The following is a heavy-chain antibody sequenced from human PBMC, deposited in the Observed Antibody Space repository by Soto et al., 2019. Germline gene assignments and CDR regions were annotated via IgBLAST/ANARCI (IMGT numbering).Heavy chain of an antibody. CDR1: GYTSTSYG. CDR2: ISAYNGNT. D-gene: IGHD3-9*01. CDR3: ARDRPEYDILTAPTI. V-gene: IGHV1-18*01. J-gene: IGHJ3*02. Sequence: ASVKVSCKASGYTSTSYGISWVRQAPGQGLEWMGWISAYNGNTNYAQKLQGRVTMTTDTSTSTAYMELRSLRSDDTAVYYCARDRPEYDILTAPTIWGQGTMVTVSS.